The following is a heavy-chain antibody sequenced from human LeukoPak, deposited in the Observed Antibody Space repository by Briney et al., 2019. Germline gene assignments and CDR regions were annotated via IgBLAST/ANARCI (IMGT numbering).Heavy chain of an antibody. V-gene: IGHV3-74*03. CDR1: GFTFSSYW. Sequence: PGGSLRLSCAASGFTFSSYWMHWVRQAPGKGPVWVSRINSDGTGTMYADSVKGRFTISRDNAKNTLYLQMNSLRAEDTAVHYCAKHPAFDIWGQGTMVTVSS. CDR2: INSDGTGT. J-gene: IGHJ3*02. CDR3: AKHPAFDI.